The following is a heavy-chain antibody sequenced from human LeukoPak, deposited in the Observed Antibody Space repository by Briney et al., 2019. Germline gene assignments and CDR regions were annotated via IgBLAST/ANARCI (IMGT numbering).Heavy chain of an antibody. Sequence: PSETLSLTCAVSGGSISSGGYSWSWIRQPPGKGLEWIGYIYHSGSTYYNPSLKSRVTISVDRSKNQFSLKLSSVTAADTAVYYCARDHYYGSGSYYKDRWYFDLWGRGTLVTVSS. V-gene: IGHV4-30-2*01. CDR2: IYHSGST. CDR3: ARDHYYGSGSYYKDRWYFDL. D-gene: IGHD3-10*01. J-gene: IGHJ2*01. CDR1: GGSISSGGYS.